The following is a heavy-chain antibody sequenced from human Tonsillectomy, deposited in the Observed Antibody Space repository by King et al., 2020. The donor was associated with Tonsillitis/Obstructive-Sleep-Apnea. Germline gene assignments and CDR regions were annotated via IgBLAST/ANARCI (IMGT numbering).Heavy chain of an antibody. CDR2: IISKAYGGTP. D-gene: IGHD2-2*01. V-gene: IGHV3-49*05. J-gene: IGHJ3*02. CDR1: GFTFGDYA. CDR3: TRDPVVVVPAAMEGAFDI. Sequence: VQLVESGGGLVKPGRSLRLSCTASGFTFGDYAMSWFRQAPGKGLEWVGFIISKAYGGTPEYAASVKGRFTISRDDSKSIAYLQINSLKTEDTAVNYCTRDPVVVVPAAMEGAFDIWGQGTMVTVSS.